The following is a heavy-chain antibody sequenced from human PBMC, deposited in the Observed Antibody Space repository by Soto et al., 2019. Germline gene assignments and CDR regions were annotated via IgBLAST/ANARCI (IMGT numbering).Heavy chain of an antibody. Sequence: EVQRVESGGGLVQPGGSLSLSCASSGFTFSSVWMSWVRQAPGRGLEWVANIKHDGSEKYYVDSVMDRFTISRDNAKNSLSLQMTSLRAEDTAVYYCARGVHWGQGTLVTVSS. V-gene: IGHV3-7*01. CDR3: ARGVH. D-gene: IGHD6-6*01. J-gene: IGHJ4*02. CDR1: GFTFSSVW. CDR2: IKHDGSEK.